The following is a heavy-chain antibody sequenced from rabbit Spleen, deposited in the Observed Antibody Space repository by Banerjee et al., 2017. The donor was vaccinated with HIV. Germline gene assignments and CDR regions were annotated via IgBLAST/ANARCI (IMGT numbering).Heavy chain of an antibody. Sequence: QEQLVESGGGLVKPEGSLTLTCKASGVSFSDRDVMCWVRQAPGKGLEWIACINASTGKPVYATWASGRFTISRTSSTTVTLRMTSLTAADRATYFCARDLVGVIGWNFYLWGQGTLVTVS. V-gene: IGHV1S45*01. CDR1: GVSFSDRDV. J-gene: IGHJ4*01. CDR2: INASTGKP. D-gene: IGHD1-1*01. CDR3: ARDLVGVIGWNFYL.